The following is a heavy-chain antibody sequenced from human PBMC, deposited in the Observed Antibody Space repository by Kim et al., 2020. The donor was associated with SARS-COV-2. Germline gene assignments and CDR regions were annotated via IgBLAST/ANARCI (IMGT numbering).Heavy chain of an antibody. CDR3: GDYRGAVSHYTY. D-gene: IGHD3-16*02. V-gene: IGHV3-23*05. CDR2: T. Sequence: TYYADSVKDRFTISRDNSKNMLYLQMNSLRAEDTAVYYCGDYRGAVSHYTYWGQGTLVTVSS. J-gene: IGHJ4*02.